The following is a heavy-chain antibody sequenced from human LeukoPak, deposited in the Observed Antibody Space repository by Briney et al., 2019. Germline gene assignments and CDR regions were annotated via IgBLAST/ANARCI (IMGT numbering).Heavy chain of an antibody. CDR3: ARHCTTSNCYRY. D-gene: IGHD2-8*01. V-gene: IGHV4-34*01. CDR1: GGSFSDYS. J-gene: IGHJ4*02. Sequence: PSETLSFTCAVYGGSFSDYSWSWIRQPPGRGLEWIGEINPSGSTNYNPSLKSRVTISVDTSKNQFSLKVSSVTAADTAVHYCARHCTTSNCYRYWGQGTLVAVSS. CDR2: INPSGST.